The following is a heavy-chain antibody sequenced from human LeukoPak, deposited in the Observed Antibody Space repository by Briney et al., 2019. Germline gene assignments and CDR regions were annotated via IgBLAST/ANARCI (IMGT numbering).Heavy chain of an antibody. V-gene: IGHV3-23*01. CDR3: AKVGYYDNSTYCYVY. J-gene: IGHJ4*02. CDR2: ISGSGGYT. Sequence: GGSLRLSCAASGFTFSSYAMSWVRQAPGKGLEWVSAISGSGGYTYYADSVKGRFTISRDNSKSTLYLQLNSLRAEDTALYYCAKVGYYDNSTYCYVYWGQGTLVTVSS. D-gene: IGHD3-22*01. CDR1: GFTFSSYA.